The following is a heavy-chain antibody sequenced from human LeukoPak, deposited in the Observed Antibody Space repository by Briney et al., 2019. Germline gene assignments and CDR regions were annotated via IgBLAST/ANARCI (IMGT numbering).Heavy chain of an antibody. D-gene: IGHD3-9*01. CDR2: ISYDGSNK. CDR1: GFTFSSYG. CDR3: ATGTHYDLLPF. V-gene: IGHV3-30*03. Sequence: GRSLRLSCAASGFTFSSYGMHWVRQAPGKGLEWVAVISYDGSNKYYADSVKGRFTISRDNSKNTLYLQMNSLRSEDTALYYCATGTHYDLLPFWGQGTLVTVSS. J-gene: IGHJ4*02.